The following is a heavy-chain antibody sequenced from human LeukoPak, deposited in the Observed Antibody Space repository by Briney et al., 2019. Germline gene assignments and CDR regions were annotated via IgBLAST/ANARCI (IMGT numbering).Heavy chain of an antibody. CDR1: GGSISSSSYY. CDR3: ARRDYGDSLTSYWYFDL. Sequence: PSETLSLTCTVSGGSISSSSYYWGWIRQPPGKGLEWIGSIYYSGSTYYNPSLKSRVTISVDTSKNQFSLKLSSVTAADTAVYYCARRDYGDSLTSYWYFDLWGRGTLVTVSS. J-gene: IGHJ2*01. V-gene: IGHV4-39*07. CDR2: IYYSGST. D-gene: IGHD4-17*01.